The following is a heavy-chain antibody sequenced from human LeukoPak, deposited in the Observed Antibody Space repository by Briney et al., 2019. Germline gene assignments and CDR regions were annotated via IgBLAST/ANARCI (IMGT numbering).Heavy chain of an antibody. V-gene: IGHV4-34*01. Sequence: MASETLSLTCAVYGGSFSGYYWSWIRQPPGKGLEWIGEINHSGSTNYNPSLKSRVTISVDTSKNQFSLKLSSVTAADTAVYYCTSHPTNLPWFGESHGYYFDYWGQGTLVTVSS. D-gene: IGHD3-10*01. CDR3: TSHPTNLPWFGESHGYYFDY. CDR2: INHSGST. CDR1: GGSFSGYY. J-gene: IGHJ4*02.